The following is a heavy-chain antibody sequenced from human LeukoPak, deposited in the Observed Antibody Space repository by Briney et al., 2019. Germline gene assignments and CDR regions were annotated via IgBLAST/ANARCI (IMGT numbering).Heavy chain of an antibody. J-gene: IGHJ3*02. V-gene: IGHV1-69*05. CDR1: GGTFSSYA. D-gene: IGHD3-22*01. CDR2: IIPIFGAA. CDR3: ARGFYYDSSGYNYGGFDI. Sequence: SVKVSCKASGGTFSSYAISWVRQAPGQGLEWMGRIIPIFGAANYAQRFQGRVSITTDESTSTAYMELSSLGSEDTAVYYCARGFYYDSSGYNYGGFDIWGQGTTVTVSS.